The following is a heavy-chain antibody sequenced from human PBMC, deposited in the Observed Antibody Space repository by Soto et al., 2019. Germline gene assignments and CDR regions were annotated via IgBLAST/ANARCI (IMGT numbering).Heavy chain of an antibody. CDR2: IIPIFGTA. CDR3: ARGGCSSTSCYDDY. D-gene: IGHD2-2*01. J-gene: IGHJ4*02. CDR1: GRTFSSYA. Sequence: QVQLVQSGAEVKKPGSSVTVSCKASGRTFSSYAISWVRQAPGQGLEWMGGIIPIFGTANYAQKYQGRVTITADESTSTAYMELSSLRTEDKAVYYCARGGCSSTSCYDDYWGQGTLVTVSS. V-gene: IGHV1-69*01.